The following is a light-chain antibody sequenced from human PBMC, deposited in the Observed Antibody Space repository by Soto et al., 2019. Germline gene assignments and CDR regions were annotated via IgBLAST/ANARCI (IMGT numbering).Light chain of an antibody. CDR2: LEGSGSY. J-gene: IGLJ2*01. Sequence: QLVLTQSSSASASLGSSVKLTCTLSSGHSTYIIAWPQQQPGKAPRYLMKLEGSGSYNKGSGIPDRFSGSSSGADRYLTISNLQFEDEADYYCETWDTNVVVFGGGTKLTVL. CDR3: ETWDTNVVV. V-gene: IGLV4-60*02. CDR1: SGHSTYI.